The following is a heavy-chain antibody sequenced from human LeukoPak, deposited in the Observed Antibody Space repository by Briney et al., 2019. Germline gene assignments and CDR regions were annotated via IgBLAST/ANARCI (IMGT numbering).Heavy chain of an antibody. D-gene: IGHD4-23*01. J-gene: IGHJ4*02. V-gene: IGHV3-23*01. CDR3: AKDLGSVVTPPSLDY. CDR1: GFTFSSYA. Sequence: GGSLRLSCAASGFTFSSYAMSWVRQAPGKGLEWVSSASGSGGSTYYADSVKGRFTISRDNSKDTLYLQMNSLRAEDTAVYYCAKDLGSVVTPPSLDYWGQGTLVTVSS. CDR2: ASGSGGST.